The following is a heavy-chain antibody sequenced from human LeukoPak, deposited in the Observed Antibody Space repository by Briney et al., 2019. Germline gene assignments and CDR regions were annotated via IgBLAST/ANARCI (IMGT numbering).Heavy chain of an antibody. Sequence: SETLSLTCTVSGYSISSGYYWAWIRQPPGKGLEWIGYIYHSGSTNYNPSLKSRVTISVDTSKNQFSLKLSSVTAADTAVYYCASLTPVVAATLGYYMDVWGKGTTVTISS. CDR1: GYSISSGYY. D-gene: IGHD2-15*01. CDR3: ASLTPVVAATLGYYMDV. V-gene: IGHV4-38-2*02. CDR2: IYHSGST. J-gene: IGHJ6*03.